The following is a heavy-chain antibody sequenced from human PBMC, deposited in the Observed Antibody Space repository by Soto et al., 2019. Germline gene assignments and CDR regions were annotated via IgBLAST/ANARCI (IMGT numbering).Heavy chain of an antibody. D-gene: IGHD4-4*01. CDR2: INHSGST. J-gene: IGHJ3*01. CDR1: GGSFSGYY. CDR3: ARGYLYYSNSVFDALDF. Sequence: SETLSLTCAVYGGSFSGYYWSWIRQPPGKGLEWIGEINHSGSTNYNPSLKSRVTISVDTSKNQFSLKLSSVTAADTAVYYCARGYLYYSNSVFDALDFSAQGTMVTGSS. V-gene: IGHV4-34*01.